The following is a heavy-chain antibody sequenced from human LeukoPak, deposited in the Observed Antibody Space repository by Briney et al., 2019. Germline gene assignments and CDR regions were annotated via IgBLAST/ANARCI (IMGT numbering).Heavy chain of an antibody. J-gene: IGHJ5*02. D-gene: IGHD5-24*01. V-gene: IGHV3-30*01. CDR1: GFTFGSYA. Sequence: GGSLRLSCAASGFTFGSYAMHWVRQAPGKGLEWVAVISYDGNNKYYADSVKGRFTISRDNSKNTLYLQMNSLRAEDTAVYYCFLRDGPYNWFDPWGQGTLVTVSS. CDR3: FLRDGPYNWFDP. CDR2: ISYDGNNK.